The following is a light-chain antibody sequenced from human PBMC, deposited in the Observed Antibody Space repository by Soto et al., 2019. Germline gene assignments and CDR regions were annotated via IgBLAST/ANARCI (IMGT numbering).Light chain of an antibody. V-gene: IGLV2-14*03. CDR1: SSDIGAFNH. CDR3: SSYTSSSSYV. J-gene: IGLJ1*01. CDR2: DVI. Sequence: HSVLTQPASVSDSPGQSITISCIGTSSDIGAFNHVSWHQQHPGKAPKLIIYDVINRPSGVSNRFSGSKTGNTASLIISGLQAEDEADYYCSSYTSSSSYVFGSGTKLTVL.